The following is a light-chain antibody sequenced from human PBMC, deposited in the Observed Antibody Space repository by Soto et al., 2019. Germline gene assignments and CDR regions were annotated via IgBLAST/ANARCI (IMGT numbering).Light chain of an antibody. CDR1: QSVSSF. CDR2: GAS. CDR3: QQYGSSPNT. V-gene: IGKV3-20*01. J-gene: IGKJ1*01. Sequence: ESVFTQSPGTLSLSPGERATLTCRASQSVSSFLAWYQKKPGQAPRLLIYGASSRATGIPDRFSGSGSGTDFTLTISRLEPEDFAVYYCQQYGSSPNTFGQGTKVDIK.